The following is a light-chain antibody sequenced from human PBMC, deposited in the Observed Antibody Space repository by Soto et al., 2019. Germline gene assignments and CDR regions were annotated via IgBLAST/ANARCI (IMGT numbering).Light chain of an antibody. CDR1: QSMSMW. V-gene: IGKV1-5*03. J-gene: IGKJ4*01. CDR2: KTS. CDR3: QQYVSYPLT. Sequence: DIQMTQSPSTLSASVGDRVTITCRASQSMSMWLAWYQQKPGKAPKLLISKTSSLERGDPSRFSGSGSGTEFTLTISSLQSDDFASYYCQQYVSYPLTFGGGTKVEIK.